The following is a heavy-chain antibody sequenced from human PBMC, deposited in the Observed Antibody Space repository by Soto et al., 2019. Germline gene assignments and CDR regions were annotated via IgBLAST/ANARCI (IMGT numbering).Heavy chain of an antibody. J-gene: IGHJ3*02. D-gene: IGHD1-26*01. CDR2: IHYSGSD. Sequence: SVTLSFTCFLCAYSISSSNWWGWIRQPPGNGLEWIGYIHYSGSDYYNPSLKSRVTMSVDTSKNPFSLKLTSVTAVDTAVYYCARNRADSIVGTTDPDAFDICGQGIMVTV. CDR1: AYSISSSNW. CDR3: ARNRADSIVGTTDPDAFDI. V-gene: IGHV4-28*01.